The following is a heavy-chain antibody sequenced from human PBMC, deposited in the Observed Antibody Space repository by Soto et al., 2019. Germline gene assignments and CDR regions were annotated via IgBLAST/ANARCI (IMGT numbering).Heavy chain of an antibody. Sequence: SVKVSCKASGGTFSSYAISWVRQAPGQGLEWMGGIIPIFGTANYAQKFQGRVTITADESTSTAYMELSSLRSEDTAVYYCATPPYAYSSSWYYFDYWGQGTLVTVSS. V-gene: IGHV1-69*13. D-gene: IGHD6-13*01. CDR3: ATPPYAYSSSWYYFDY. CDR2: IIPIFGTA. J-gene: IGHJ4*02. CDR1: GGTFSSYA.